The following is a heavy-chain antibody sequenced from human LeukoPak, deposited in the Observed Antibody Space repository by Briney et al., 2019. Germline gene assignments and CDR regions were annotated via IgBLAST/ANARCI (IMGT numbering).Heavy chain of an antibody. D-gene: IGHD3-3*01. CDR3: AKDFEGDDFWSGYYLSN. CDR2: ISGSGGST. Sequence: PGGSLRLSCAASGFTFSSYAMSWVRQAPGKGLEWVSAISGSGGSTYYADSVKSRFTISRDNSKNTLYLQMNSLRAEDTAVYYCAKDFEGDDFWSGYYLSNWGQGTLVTVSS. CDR1: GFTFSSYA. J-gene: IGHJ4*02. V-gene: IGHV3-23*01.